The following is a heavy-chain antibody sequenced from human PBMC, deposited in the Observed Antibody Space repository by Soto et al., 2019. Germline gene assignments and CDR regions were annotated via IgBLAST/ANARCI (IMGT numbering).Heavy chain of an antibody. Sequence: SETLSLTCTVSGGSISSYYWSWIRQPPGKGLEWIGYIYYSGSTNYNPSLKSRVTISVDTSKNQFSLKLSSVTAADTAVYYCARAGCSGGSCYGYYGMDVWGQGTTVTVSS. CDR2: IYYSGST. CDR1: GGSISSYY. CDR3: ARAGCSGGSCYGYYGMDV. V-gene: IGHV4-59*01. D-gene: IGHD2-15*01. J-gene: IGHJ6*02.